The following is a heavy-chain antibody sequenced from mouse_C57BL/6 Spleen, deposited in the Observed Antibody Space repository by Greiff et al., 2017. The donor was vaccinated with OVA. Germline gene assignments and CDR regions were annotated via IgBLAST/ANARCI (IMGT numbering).Heavy chain of an antibody. CDR3: AGGNDYDGGAWFAY. V-gene: IGHV3-6*01. CDR1: GYSITSGYY. J-gene: IGHJ3*01. Sequence: EVQVVESGPGLVKPSQSLSLTCSVTGYSITSGYYWNWIRQFPGNKLEWMGYISYDGSNNYNPSLKNRISTPRDTSKNQFFLKLNSVTTEDTATYYCAGGNDYDGGAWFAYWGQGTLVTVSA. D-gene: IGHD2-4*01. CDR2: ISYDGSN.